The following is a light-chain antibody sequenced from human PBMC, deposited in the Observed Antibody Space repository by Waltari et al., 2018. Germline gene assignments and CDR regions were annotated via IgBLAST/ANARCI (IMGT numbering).Light chain of an antibody. CDR2: LGS. CDR1: QSLLHSNGYNY. Sequence: DIVVTQSPLSLPVTPGEPASISCRSSQSLLHSNGYNYLDWYLQKPGQSPQLLIYLGSNRASGVPDRFSGSGSGTDFTLKISRVEADDVGVYYCMQSLQALWTFGQGTKVEIK. J-gene: IGKJ1*01. CDR3: MQSLQALWT. V-gene: IGKV2-28*01.